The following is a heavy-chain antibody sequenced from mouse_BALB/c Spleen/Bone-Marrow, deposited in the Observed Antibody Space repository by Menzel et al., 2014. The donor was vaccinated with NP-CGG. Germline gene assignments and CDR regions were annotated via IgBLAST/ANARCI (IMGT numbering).Heavy chain of an antibody. CDR3: ARSGTGTGYFDY. V-gene: IGHV1-67*01. CDR2: NSTYSGNT. CDR1: GYTFTDYA. J-gene: IGHJ2*01. D-gene: IGHD4-1*01. Sequence: QVQLQQSGPELVRPGVSVKISCKGSGYTFTDYAMHWVKQSHAKSLEWIGVNSTYSGNTNYNQKFKGKATMTVDKSSSTAYMELARLTSEDSAIYYCARSGTGTGYFDYWGQGTTLTVSS.